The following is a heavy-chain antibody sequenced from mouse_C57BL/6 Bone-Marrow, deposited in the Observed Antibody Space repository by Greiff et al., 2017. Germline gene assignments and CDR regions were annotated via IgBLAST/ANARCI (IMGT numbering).Heavy chain of an antibody. J-gene: IGHJ2*01. D-gene: IGHD1-1*01. CDR2: ISSGSSTI. CDR1: GFTFSDYG. Sequence: EVKVVESGGGLVKPGGSLKLSCAASGFTFSDYGMHWVRQAPEKGLEWVAYISSGSSTIYYADTVKGRFTISRDNAKNTLFLQMTSLRSEDTAMYYCASRVVATGDYWGQGTTLTGSS. CDR3: ASRVVATGDY. V-gene: IGHV5-17*01.